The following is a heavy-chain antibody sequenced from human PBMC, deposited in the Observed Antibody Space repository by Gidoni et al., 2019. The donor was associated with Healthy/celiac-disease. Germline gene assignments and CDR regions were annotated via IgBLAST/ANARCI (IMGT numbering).Heavy chain of an antibody. CDR2: MNPNSGNT. J-gene: IGHJ6*02. CDR3: AREVVGAPGGGMDV. CDR1: GYTFTSYD. D-gene: IGHD1-26*01. V-gene: IGHV1-8*01. Sequence: QVQLVQSGAEVKKPGASVQVSCTASGYTFTSYDINWVRQATGQGLEWMGWMNPNSGNTGYAQKFQGRVTMTRNTSISTAYMELSSLRSEDTAVYYCAREVVGAPGGGMDVWGQGTTVTVSS.